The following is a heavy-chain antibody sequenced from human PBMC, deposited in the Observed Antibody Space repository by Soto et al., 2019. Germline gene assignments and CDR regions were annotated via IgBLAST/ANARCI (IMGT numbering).Heavy chain of an antibody. CDR2: IIPLLGIA. V-gene: IGHV1-69*08. CDR3: ARDSATPVDY. J-gene: IGHJ4*02. Sequence: QVQLVQSGAEVKKPGSSVKVSCKASGGTFSSYTISWVRQAPGQGLEWMGRIIPLLGIANYAQKFQGRVTITADKSTSTACMELSSLRSEDTAVYYCARDSATPVDYWGQGTLVTVSS. CDR1: GGTFSSYT. D-gene: IGHD2-15*01.